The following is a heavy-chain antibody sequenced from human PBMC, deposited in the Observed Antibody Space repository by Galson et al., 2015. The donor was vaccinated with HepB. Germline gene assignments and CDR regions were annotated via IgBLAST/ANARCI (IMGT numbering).Heavy chain of an antibody. CDR2: IYYSGST. D-gene: IGHD3-9*01. CDR3: ASGPGILTGYYNLDY. V-gene: IGHV4-59*08. J-gene: IGHJ4*02. Sequence: ETLSLTCTVSGGSISSYYWSWIRQPPGKGLEWIGYIYYSGSTNYNPSLKSRVTISVDTSKNQFSLKLSSVTAADTTVYYCASGPGILTGYYNLDYWGQGTLVTVSS. CDR1: GGSISSYY.